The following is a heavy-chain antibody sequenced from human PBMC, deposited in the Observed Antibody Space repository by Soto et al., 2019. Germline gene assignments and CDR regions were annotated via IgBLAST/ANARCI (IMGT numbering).Heavy chain of an antibody. CDR3: AQDSDGVVLMYYFDY. CDR2: ISGSGGST. J-gene: IGHJ4*02. D-gene: IGHD3-22*01. V-gene: IGHV3-23*01. CDR1: WFTCSSYA. Sequence: GGSLTLSCAASWFTCSSYALSWVRQGPGKWLEWVAAISGSGGSTYYADSVKGRFTISTDHSKNTLYPKTNSLRADDTAAYYSAQDSDGVVLMYYFDYWRPGNLVPVSS.